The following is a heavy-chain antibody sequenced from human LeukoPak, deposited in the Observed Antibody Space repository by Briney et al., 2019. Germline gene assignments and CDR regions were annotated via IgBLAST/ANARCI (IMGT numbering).Heavy chain of an antibody. Sequence: GGSLRLSCAASGFTVSSNYMSWVRQAPGKGLEWVSVIYSGGSTYYADSVKGRFTISRDHSKNTLYLQMNSLRGEDTAVYYCAKGGSPSCYSSSGYWGQGTLVTVSS. CDR2: IYSGGST. CDR3: AKGGSPSCYSSSGY. D-gene: IGHD2-2*01. V-gene: IGHV3-66*01. J-gene: IGHJ4*02. CDR1: GFTVSSNY.